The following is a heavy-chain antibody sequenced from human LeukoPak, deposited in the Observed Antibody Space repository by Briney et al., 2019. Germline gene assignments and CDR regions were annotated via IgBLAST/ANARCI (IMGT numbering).Heavy chain of an antibody. CDR3: ATESIIIDSEGGIGWHDY. J-gene: IGHJ4*02. CDR2: FDPEEGKT. V-gene: IGHV1-24*01. Sequence: ASVKVSCKVSGYALGDLSIHWVRQTPGQGLEWMGGFDPEEGKTIYAQKFQGRFTVTEDTSTDTAYMELSSLRFDDTAVYFCATESIIIDSEGGIGWHDYWGQGTHVIVSS. CDR1: GYALGDLS. D-gene: IGHD3-10*01.